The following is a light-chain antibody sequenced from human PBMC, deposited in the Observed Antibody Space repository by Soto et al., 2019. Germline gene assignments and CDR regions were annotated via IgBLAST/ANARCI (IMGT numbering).Light chain of an antibody. Sequence: QSALTQPPSASGSPGHSVTISCTGTSSNVGGYNYVSWYQQHPGKAPKLIISEVSKRPSGVPDRFSGSKSGNTASLTVSGLQAEDEADYYCTSHAGSNNYVFGTGTKVTVL. CDR3: TSHAGSNNYV. CDR1: SSNVGGYNY. J-gene: IGLJ1*01. CDR2: EVS. V-gene: IGLV2-8*01.